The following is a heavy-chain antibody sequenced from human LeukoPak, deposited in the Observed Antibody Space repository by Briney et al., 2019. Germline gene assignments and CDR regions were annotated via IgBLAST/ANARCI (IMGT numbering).Heavy chain of an antibody. CDR1: GFTFITYA. CDR2: ISGGGGDI. J-gene: IGHJ4*02. V-gene: IGHV3-23*01. D-gene: IGHD1-26*01. CDR3: ARSYVGADRYFDY. Sequence: GGSLRLSFAASGFTFITYAMSWVRQAPGKGLEWVSAISGGGGDIYYADSVKGRFTISRDNSKNTLYLQMNSLRAEDTAVYYCARSYVGADRYFDYWGQGTLVTVSS.